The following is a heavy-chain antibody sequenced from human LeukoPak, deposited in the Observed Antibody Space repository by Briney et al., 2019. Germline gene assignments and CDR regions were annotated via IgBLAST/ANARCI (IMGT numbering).Heavy chain of an antibody. D-gene: IGHD1-26*01. CDR3: ARRGWESGWFDP. J-gene: IGHJ5*02. CDR2: IYYSGST. V-gene: IGHV4-39*01. Sequence: SETLFLTCTVSGGSISSSSYYWGWIRQPPGKGLEWIGSIYYSGSTYYNPSLKSRVTISVDTSKNQFSLKLSSVTAADTAVYYCARRGWESGWFDPWGQGTLVTVSS. CDR1: GGSISSSSYY.